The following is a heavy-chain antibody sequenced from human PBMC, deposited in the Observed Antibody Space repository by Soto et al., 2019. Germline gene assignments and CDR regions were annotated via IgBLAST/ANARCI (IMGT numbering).Heavy chain of an antibody. J-gene: IGHJ6*02. CDR1: GFTVSSNY. CDR2: IYSGGST. D-gene: IGHD2-2*01. V-gene: IGHV3-53*01. Sequence: GGSLRLSCAASGFTVSSNYMSWVRQAPGKGLEWVSVIYSGGSTYYADSVEGRFTISRDNSKNTLYLQMNSLRAEDTAVYYCARGYCSSTSCSWGYYYGMDVWGQGTTVTVSS. CDR3: ARGYCSSTSCSWGYYYGMDV.